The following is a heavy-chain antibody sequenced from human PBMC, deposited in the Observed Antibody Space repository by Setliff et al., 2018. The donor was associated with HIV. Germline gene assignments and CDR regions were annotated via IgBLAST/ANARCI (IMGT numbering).Heavy chain of an antibody. V-gene: IGHV3-66*02. J-gene: IGHJ4*02. CDR3: AKEFEDLSGAY. CDR1: GITVSGIY. CDR2: INGGTTT. Sequence: GGSLRLSCVASGITVSGIYMTWVRQAPGKGLEWVSVINGGTTTYYADSVKGRFTISRDNSKNTLYLQMNSLRAEDTAVYHCAKEFEDLSGAYWGQGTLVTISS. D-gene: IGHD3-10*01.